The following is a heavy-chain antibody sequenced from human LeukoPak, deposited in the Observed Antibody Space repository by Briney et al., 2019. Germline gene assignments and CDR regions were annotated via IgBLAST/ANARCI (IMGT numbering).Heavy chain of an antibody. CDR1: GGSISSYY. CDR3: ARSVVSSESDAFDI. J-gene: IGHJ3*02. V-gene: IGHV4-59*10. Sequence: SETLSLTCAVSGGSISSYYWSWIRQPAGKGLEWIGRIYTSGSTNYNPSLKSRVTMSVDTSKNQFSLKLSSVTAADTAVYYCARSVVSSESDAFDIWGQGTMVTVSS. CDR2: IYTSGST. D-gene: IGHD3-22*01.